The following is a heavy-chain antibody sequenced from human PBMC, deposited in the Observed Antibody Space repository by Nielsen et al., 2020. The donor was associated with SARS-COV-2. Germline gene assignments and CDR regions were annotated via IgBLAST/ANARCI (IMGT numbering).Heavy chain of an antibody. CDR1: GYTFTSYY. Sequence: ASVKVSCKASGYTFTSYYMHWVRQAPGQGLEWMGIINPSGGSTSYAQKFQGRVTMTRDTSTSTVYMELSSLRSEDTAVYYCARERVGYCSSTSCPIRWFDPWGQGTLVTVSS. D-gene: IGHD2-2*01. V-gene: IGHV1-46*01. CDR2: INPSGGST. J-gene: IGHJ5*02. CDR3: ARERVGYCSSTSCPIRWFDP.